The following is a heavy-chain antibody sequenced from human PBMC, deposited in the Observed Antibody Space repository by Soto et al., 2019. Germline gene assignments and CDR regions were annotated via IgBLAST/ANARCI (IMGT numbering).Heavy chain of an antibody. J-gene: IGHJ6*03. CDR3: AKPSYYYYYMDV. CDR2: ISGSGGST. CDR1: GFTFSSYA. V-gene: IGHV3-23*01. Sequence: GESLKISCAASGFTFSSYAMSWVRQAPGKGLEWVSAISGSGGSTYYADSVKGRFTISRDNSKNTLYLQMNSLRAEDTAVYYCAKPSYYYYYMDVWGKGTTVTVSS.